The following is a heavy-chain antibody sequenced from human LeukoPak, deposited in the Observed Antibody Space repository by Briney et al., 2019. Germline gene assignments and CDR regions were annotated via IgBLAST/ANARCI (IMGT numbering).Heavy chain of an antibody. CDR2: LSSGGTT. D-gene: IGHD3/OR15-3a*01. Sequence: GGSLRLSCAVSGFTLTTYAMSWVRQAPGKGLEWVSALSSGGTTWYADSVKGRFTVSRDNAKNSLYLHMNSLRVEDTAVYFCATGLDYWGQGSLVTVSS. CDR1: GFTLTTYA. V-gene: IGHV3-23*01. J-gene: IGHJ4*02. CDR3: ATGLDY.